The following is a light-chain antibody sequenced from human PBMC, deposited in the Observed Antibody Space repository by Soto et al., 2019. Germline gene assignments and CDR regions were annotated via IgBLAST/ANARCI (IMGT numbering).Light chain of an antibody. J-gene: IGKJ4*01. CDR2: DAS. Sequence: EIVLTQSPATLSLSPGETATLSCRASQSVSSYLAWYQQKPGQAPRLLIYDASNRATGIPARFSGSGSGTDFTLTISSLEPEDFAVYYCQQRGTFGGGTKVEIK. CDR1: QSVSSY. CDR3: QQRGT. V-gene: IGKV3-11*01.